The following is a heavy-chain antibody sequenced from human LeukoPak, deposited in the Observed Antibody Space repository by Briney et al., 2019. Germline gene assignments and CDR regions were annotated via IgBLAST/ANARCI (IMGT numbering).Heavy chain of an antibody. D-gene: IGHD3-16*02. J-gene: IGHJ6*04. CDR3: ASIFYDYVWGRYRHNRVAADYYYYGMDG. Sequence: PGRSLRLSCAASGFAFSSYAMHWVRQAPRRGREWVAVISYDGSNKYYTDSVKGQFTISRDNSQNTLYLQMNSLRAEDTAVYYCASIFYDYVWGRYRHNRVAADYYYYGMDGWGKGITVTVAS. CDR2: ISYDGSNK. CDR1: GFAFSSYA. V-gene: IGHV3-30-3*01.